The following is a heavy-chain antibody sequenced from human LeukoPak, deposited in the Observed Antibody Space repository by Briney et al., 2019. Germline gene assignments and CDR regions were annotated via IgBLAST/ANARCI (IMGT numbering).Heavy chain of an antibody. Sequence: GSLRLSCAASGFTFSSYSMNWVRQAPGKGLEWIGEINHSGSTNYNPSLKSRVTISVDTSKNQFSLKLSSVTAADTAVYYCARVFSSYYGSGEFVYADYWGQGTLVTVSS. D-gene: IGHD3-10*01. V-gene: IGHV4-34*01. CDR2: INHSGST. CDR3: ARVFSSYYGSGEFVYADY. CDR1: GFTFSSYS. J-gene: IGHJ4*02.